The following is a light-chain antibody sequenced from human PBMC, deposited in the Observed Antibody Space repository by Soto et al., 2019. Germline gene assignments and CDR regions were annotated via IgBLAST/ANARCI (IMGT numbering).Light chain of an antibody. Sequence: DIQMTQSPSTLSASVGDRVTITCRASQSISSWLAWYQQKPGKAPKLLIYKASSLESGVPSRFIGSGSGTEFTLTISSLQPDDFATYYCQQYNSYSLLTFGPGTKVDIK. CDR1: QSISSW. CDR2: KAS. J-gene: IGKJ3*01. CDR3: QQYNSYSLLT. V-gene: IGKV1-5*03.